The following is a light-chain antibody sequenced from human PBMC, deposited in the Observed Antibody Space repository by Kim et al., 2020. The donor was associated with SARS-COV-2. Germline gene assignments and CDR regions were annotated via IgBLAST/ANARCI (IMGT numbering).Light chain of an antibody. CDR2: YKSDSDK. Sequence: LTCTLRSGINVGTYRIYWYQQKPGSPPQYLLRYKSDSDKQQGSGVPSRFSGSKDASANAGILLISGLQSEDEADYYCMIWHSSAWVFGGWTKLTVL. J-gene: IGLJ3*02. CDR1: SGINVGTYR. CDR3: MIWHSSAWV. V-gene: IGLV5-45*02.